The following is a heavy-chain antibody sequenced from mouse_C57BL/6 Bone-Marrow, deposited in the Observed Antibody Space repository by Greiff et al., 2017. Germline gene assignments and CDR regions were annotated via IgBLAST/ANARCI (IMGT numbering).Heavy chain of an antibody. Sequence: QVQLQQPGAELVKPGASVKLSCKASGYTFTSYWMQWVKQRPGQGLEWIGEIDPSDSYTNYNQKFKGKATLTVDTSSSTAYMQLSSLTSEDSAVYYCARWGYGSRGVADWGQGTLVTVAA. V-gene: IGHV1-50*01. CDR1: GYTFTSYW. J-gene: IGHJ3*01. CDR2: IDPSDSYT. D-gene: IGHD1-1*01. CDR3: ARWGYGSRGVAD.